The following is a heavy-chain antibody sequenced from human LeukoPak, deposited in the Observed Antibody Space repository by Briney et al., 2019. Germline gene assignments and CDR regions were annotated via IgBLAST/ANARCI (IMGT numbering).Heavy chain of an antibody. CDR2: IYPGDSDT. D-gene: IGHD2-2*01. CDR1: GYSFTSYW. CDR3: ASPPTRECSSISCPLSY. V-gene: IGHV5-51*01. J-gene: IGHJ4*02. Sequence: GESLKISCKGSGYSFTSYWIAWVRQMPRKGREWMGIIYPGDSDTRYSPSFQGQVTISVDKSVSAAYLQWSSLKASDTAMYYCASPPTRECSSISCPLSYWGQGTLVTVSS.